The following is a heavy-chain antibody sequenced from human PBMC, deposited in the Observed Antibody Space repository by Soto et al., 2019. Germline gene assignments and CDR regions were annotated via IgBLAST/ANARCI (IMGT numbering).Heavy chain of an antibody. CDR2: ISYSAKT. Sequence: NPSETLSLTCGVSGYSITSGFYWGWVRQSPGKGLEWIGSISYSAKTFYNPSLASRFSMAVDTSKNQFSLRLTSVTAADTALYYCTRGAGAPWVRFDSWGQGTPVTVSS. D-gene: IGHD3-22*01. CDR1: GYSITSGFY. CDR3: TRGAGAPWVRFDS. V-gene: IGHV4-38-2*01. J-gene: IGHJ4*02.